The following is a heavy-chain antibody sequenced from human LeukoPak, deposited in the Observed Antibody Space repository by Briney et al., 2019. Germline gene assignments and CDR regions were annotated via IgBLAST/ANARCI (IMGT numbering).Heavy chain of an antibody. Sequence: PGGSLRLSCAASGFTFSSYSMNWVRQAPGKGLEWVSYISSSSSTIYYADSVKGRFTISRDNAKNSLYLQMNSLRAEDTAVYYCARDRAYGGNSEWFDPWGQGTLVTVSS. CDR2: ISSSSSTI. V-gene: IGHV3-48*01. J-gene: IGHJ5*02. D-gene: IGHD4-23*01. CDR3: ARDRAYGGNSEWFDP. CDR1: GFTFSSYS.